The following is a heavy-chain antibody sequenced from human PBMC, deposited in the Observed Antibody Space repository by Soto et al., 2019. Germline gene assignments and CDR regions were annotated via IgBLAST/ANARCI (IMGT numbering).Heavy chain of an antibody. D-gene: IGHD3-22*01. Sequence: GGSLRLSCSASGFTFSNYAMSWVRQSPGKGLEWVSGVSSTGTSPYYAGSVQGRFTISRDNSKNMFYLQMKSLRAEDTAIYYCAKARPSGGYYYVEAFDVWGQGTMVTVSS. CDR1: GFTFSNYA. J-gene: IGHJ3*01. V-gene: IGHV3-23*01. CDR3: AKARPSGGYYYVEAFDV. CDR2: VSSTGTSP.